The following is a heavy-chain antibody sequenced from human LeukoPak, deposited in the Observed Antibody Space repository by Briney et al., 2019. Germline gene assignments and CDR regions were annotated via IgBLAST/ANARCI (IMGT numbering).Heavy chain of an antibody. CDR3: ARDTHYSSGWVPPFDY. D-gene: IGHD6-19*01. V-gene: IGHV3-21*01. J-gene: IGHJ4*02. Sequence: GGSLRLSCAASGFTFSNYSMNWVRQAPGKGLEWVSSISSSNSYIYYADSVKGRFTISRDNAKNSLYLQMNSLRAEDTAVYYCARDTHYSSGWVPPFDYWGQGTLVTVSS. CDR1: GFTFSNYS. CDR2: ISSSNSYI.